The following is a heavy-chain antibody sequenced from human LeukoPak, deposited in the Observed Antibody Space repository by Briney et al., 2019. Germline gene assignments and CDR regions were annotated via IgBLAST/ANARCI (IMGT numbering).Heavy chain of an antibody. CDR1: DDSITMYY. Sequence: SETLSLTCTVSDDSITMYYWTWIRQPPGKGLEWIGYVDHTGSTKFNPSLNGRVSISRDTSNNFFSLRLRSVTAADTAVYFCARGRVSSSTWYSTYYYFFYMDFWGKGTTVTVAS. CDR3: ARGRVSSSTWYSTYYYFFYMDF. CDR2: VDHTGST. D-gene: IGHD4-11*01. V-gene: IGHV4-59*01. J-gene: IGHJ6*03.